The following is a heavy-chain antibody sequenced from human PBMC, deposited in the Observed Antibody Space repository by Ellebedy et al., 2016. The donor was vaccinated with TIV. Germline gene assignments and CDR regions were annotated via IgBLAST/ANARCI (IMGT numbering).Heavy chain of an antibody. J-gene: IGHJ6*02. CDR3: ARRANYDILTGYSYYYYGMDV. CDR2: ISYDGSNK. CDR1: GFTFSSYA. V-gene: IGHV3-30*04. D-gene: IGHD3-9*01. Sequence: GGSLRLXXAASGFTFSSYAMHWVRQAPGKGLEWVAVISYDGSNKYYADSVKGRFTISRDNSKNTLYLQMNSLRAEDTAVYYCARRANYDILTGYSYYYYGMDVWGQGTTVTVSS.